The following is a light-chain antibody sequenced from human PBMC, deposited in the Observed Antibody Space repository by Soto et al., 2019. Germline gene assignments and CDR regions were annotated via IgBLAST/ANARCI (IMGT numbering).Light chain of an antibody. V-gene: IGLV1-51*01. J-gene: IGLJ1*01. CDR2: DDN. CDR3: GSWDSSLSAYV. Sequence: QSAMTQPPSVSAAPGQKVTISCSCSSSNIGGNSVSWYQQLPGTAPKLLIYDDNKRPSGIPDRFSGSKSVTSATLGITGFQTGDEADYYCGSWDSSLSAYVFGTGTKVTVL. CDR1: SSNIGGNS.